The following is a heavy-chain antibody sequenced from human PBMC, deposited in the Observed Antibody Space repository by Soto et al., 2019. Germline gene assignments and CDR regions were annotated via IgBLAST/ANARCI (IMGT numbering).Heavy chain of an antibody. J-gene: IGHJ3*02. CDR1: GGSISSYY. Sequence: SETLSLTCTVSGGSISSYYWGWIRRPPGKGLEWIGSIYYSGSTYYNPSLKSRVTISVDTSKNQFSLKLSSVTAADTAVYYCARRYGGAFDIWGQGTMVTVS. CDR2: IYYSGST. D-gene: IGHD4-17*01. V-gene: IGHV4-39*01. CDR3: ARRYGGAFDI.